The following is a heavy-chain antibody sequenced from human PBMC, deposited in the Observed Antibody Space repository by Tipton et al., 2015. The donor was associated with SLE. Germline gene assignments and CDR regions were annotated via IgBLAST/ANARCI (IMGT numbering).Heavy chain of an antibody. J-gene: IGHJ4*02. V-gene: IGHV3-7*01. D-gene: IGHD3/OR15-3a*01. Sequence: SLRLSCAASGFTFTGYWMSWVRQAPGKGLEWVANIKPDGSEKYYVDSVKGRFTISRDNAKNSLYLQMNSLRAEDTAVYYCARDPLGRGGYCDYWGQGTLVTVSS. CDR1: GFTFTGYW. CDR3: ARDPLGRGGYCDY. CDR2: IKPDGSEK.